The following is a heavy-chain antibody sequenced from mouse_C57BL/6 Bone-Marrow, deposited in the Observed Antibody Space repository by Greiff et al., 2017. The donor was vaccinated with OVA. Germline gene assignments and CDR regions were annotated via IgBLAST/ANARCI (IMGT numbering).Heavy chain of an antibody. CDR1: GYTFTSYG. CDR3: VWDGSYDAKDF. V-gene: IGHV1-81*01. CDR2: IYPRSGNT. Sequence: VQLQQSGAELARPGASVKLSCKASGYTFTSYGISWVKQRTGQGLEWIGEIYPRSGNTYYNEKFKGKATLTADKSSSTAYMELRSLTSEDSAVYFCVWDGSYDAKDFWDQGTSVTVTS. D-gene: IGHD2-3*01. J-gene: IGHJ4*01.